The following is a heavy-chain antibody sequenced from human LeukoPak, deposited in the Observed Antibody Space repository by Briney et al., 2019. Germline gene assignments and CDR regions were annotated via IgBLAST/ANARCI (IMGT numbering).Heavy chain of an antibody. Sequence: PSETLSLTCTASGGSISSYYWSWIRQPPGKGLEWIGYIYYSGSTNYNPSLKSRVTISVDTSKNQFSLKLSSVTAADTAVYYCARGSYYLDAFDIWGQGTMVTVSS. CDR3: ARGSYYLDAFDI. CDR2: IYYSGST. CDR1: GGSISSYY. J-gene: IGHJ3*02. V-gene: IGHV4-59*08. D-gene: IGHD1-26*01.